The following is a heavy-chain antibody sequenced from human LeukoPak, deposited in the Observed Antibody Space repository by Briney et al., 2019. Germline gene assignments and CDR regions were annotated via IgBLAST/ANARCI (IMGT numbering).Heavy chain of an antibody. J-gene: IGHJ4*02. V-gene: IGHV3-23*01. D-gene: IGHD6-19*01. CDR1: GFTFSSYG. CDR3: AKSPTQWLVFDY. Sequence: GGSLRLSCAASGFTFSSYGMSWVRQAPGKGLEWVSAISGSGGSTYYADSVKGRFTISRDNSKNTLYLQMNSLRAEDTAVYYCAKSPTQWLVFDYWGQGTLVTVSS. CDR2: ISGSGGST.